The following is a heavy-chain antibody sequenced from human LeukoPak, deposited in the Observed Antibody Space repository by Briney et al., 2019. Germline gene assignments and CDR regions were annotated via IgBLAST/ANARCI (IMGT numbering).Heavy chain of an antibody. D-gene: IGHD2-2*01. CDR3: ARYCSSTSCFPIAVAGSGFDY. CDR1: GGSFSGYY. V-gene: IGHV4-34*01. CDR2: INHSGST. Sequence: PSETLSLTCAVYGGSFSGYYWSWIRQPPGKGLEWIGEINHSGSTNYNPSLKSRVTISVDTSKNQFSLKLSSVTAADTAVYYCARYCSSTSCFPIAVAGSGFDYWGQGTLVTVSS. J-gene: IGHJ4*02.